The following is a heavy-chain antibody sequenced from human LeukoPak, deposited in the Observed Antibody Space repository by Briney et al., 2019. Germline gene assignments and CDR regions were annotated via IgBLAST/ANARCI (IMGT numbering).Heavy chain of an antibody. CDR2: IKSKTDDGTT. D-gene: IGHD3-16*02. CDR1: GFTFSNAW. V-gene: IGHV3-15*01. CDR3: TTEDYVWGSYRQFDY. J-gene: IGHJ4*02. Sequence: GGSLRLSCAASGFTFSNAWMSWVRQAPGKGLEWVGRIKSKTDDGTTDYAATVKGTFTISRDDSKNSLYLQMNSVKTEDTAVYYCTTEDYVWGSYRQFDYWGQGTLVTVSS.